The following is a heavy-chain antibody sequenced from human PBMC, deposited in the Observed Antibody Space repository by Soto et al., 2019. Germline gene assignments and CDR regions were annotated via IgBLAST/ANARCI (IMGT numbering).Heavy chain of an antibody. CDR2: INHSGST. CDR3: ARGRGYSYAPEGDAFDI. D-gene: IGHD5-18*01. V-gene: IGHV4-34*01. Sequence: QVQLQQWGAGLLKPSETLSLTCAVYGGSFSGYYWSWIRQPPGKGLEWIGEINHSGSTNYNPSLKSRVTISVDTSKNQFSLKLSTVAAADTAVYYCARGRGYSYAPEGDAFDIWGQGTMVTVSS. J-gene: IGHJ3*02. CDR1: GGSFSGYY.